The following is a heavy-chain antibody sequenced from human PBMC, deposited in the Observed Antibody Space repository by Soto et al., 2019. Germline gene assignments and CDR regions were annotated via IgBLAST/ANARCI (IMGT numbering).Heavy chain of an antibody. V-gene: IGHV3-48*02. Sequence: EVQLVESGGGLVQPGGSLRLSCAASGFTFSSYSMNWVRQAPGKGLEWVSYISSSSSTIYYADSVKGRFTISRDNAKNSMYLQRNCLRDEVTAGYYCAGGGGDRPLPLLFDPWGQGTLVTVSS. CDR3: AGGGGDRPLPLLFDP. J-gene: IGHJ5*02. CDR2: ISSSSSTI. CDR1: GFTFSSYS. D-gene: IGHD2-15*01.